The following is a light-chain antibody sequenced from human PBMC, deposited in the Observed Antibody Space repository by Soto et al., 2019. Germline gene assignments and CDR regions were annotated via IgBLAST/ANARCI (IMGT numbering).Light chain of an antibody. CDR3: SSYTSSSTPHVV. V-gene: IGLV2-14*01. CDR1: GTDVGGYNY. Sequence: QSVLTQPASVSGSPGQSIAISCTGTGTDVGGYNYVSWYQQHPGKAPKLMIYEVSNRPSGVSNRFSGSKSGNTASLPISGLQAEDEADYYCSSYTSSSTPHVVFGGGTKLTVL. CDR2: EVS. J-gene: IGLJ2*01.